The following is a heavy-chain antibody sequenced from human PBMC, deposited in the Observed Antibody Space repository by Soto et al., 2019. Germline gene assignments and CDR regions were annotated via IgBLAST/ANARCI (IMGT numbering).Heavy chain of an antibody. Sequence: QVQLVESGGGVVQPGRSLRLSCAASGFTFSSYGMHWVRQAPGKGLEWVAVISYDGSNKYYADSVKGRFTISRDNSKNTLYLQMNSLRAEDTAVDYCAKDGRDYYYGMDVWGQGTTVTVSS. J-gene: IGHJ6*02. V-gene: IGHV3-30*18. CDR3: AKDGRDYYYGMDV. CDR1: GFTFSSYG. CDR2: ISYDGSNK.